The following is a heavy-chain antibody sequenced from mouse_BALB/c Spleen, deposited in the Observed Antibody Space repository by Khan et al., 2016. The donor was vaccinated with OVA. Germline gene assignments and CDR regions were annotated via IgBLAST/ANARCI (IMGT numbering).Heavy chain of an antibody. V-gene: IGHV2-5*01. D-gene: IGHD2-14*01. CDR1: GFSLSNYG. CDR3: AKGEYRYGKIAY. Sequence: QVQLKQSGPGLVQPSQSLSITCTVSGFSLSNYGVYWVRQSPGKGLEWLGVIWRGGNTDYNAAFMSRLSITKDNSKSQVFFKMNSLQADDTAIYYGAKGEYRYGKIAYWGQGTLVTVSA. J-gene: IGHJ3*01. CDR2: IWRGGNT.